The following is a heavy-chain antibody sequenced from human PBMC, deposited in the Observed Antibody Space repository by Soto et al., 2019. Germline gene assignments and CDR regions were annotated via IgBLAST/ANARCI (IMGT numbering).Heavy chain of an antibody. CDR2: ISAYNGNT. V-gene: IGHV1-18*04. J-gene: IGHJ6*02. Sequence: VQVSCKASGYTFTSYGISWVRQAPGQGLEWMGWISAYNGNTNYAQKLQGRVTMTTDTSTSTAYMELRSLRSDDKAVYYCAREAYYTGYGMDVCRQAPTVPVS. CDR3: AREAYYTGYGMDV. D-gene: IGHD2-2*02. CDR1: GYTFTSYG.